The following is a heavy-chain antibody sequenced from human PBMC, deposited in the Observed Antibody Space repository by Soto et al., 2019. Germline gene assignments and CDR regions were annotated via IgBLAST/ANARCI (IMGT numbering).Heavy chain of an antibody. Sequence: SETLSLTCTVSGGSISSGGYYWSWIRQHPGKGLEWIGYIYYSGSTYYNPSLKSRVTISVDTSKNQFSLKLSSVTAADTAVYYCAGGYCSSTSCPPPSWGQGTLVTSPQ. D-gene: IGHD2-2*01. V-gene: IGHV4-31*03. J-gene: IGHJ4*02. CDR1: GGSISSGGYY. CDR3: AGGYCSSTSCPPPS. CDR2: IYYSGST.